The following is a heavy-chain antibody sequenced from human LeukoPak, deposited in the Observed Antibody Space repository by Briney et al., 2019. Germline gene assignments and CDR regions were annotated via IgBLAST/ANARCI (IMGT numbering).Heavy chain of an antibody. CDR2: ISGSGGST. V-gene: IGHV3-23*01. D-gene: IGHD3-3*01. CDR1: GFTCSSYA. Sequence: GGSLRLSCAASGFTCSSYAMSWVRQAPGKGLEGVSVISGSGGSTYYADFVQGRFTVSRDNCKNTLYLQMDSLTAEDTAFYYCARDPGTIFDVLNFHFDVWGQGTLVTVSS. CDR3: ARDPGTIFDVLNFHFDV. J-gene: IGHJ4*02.